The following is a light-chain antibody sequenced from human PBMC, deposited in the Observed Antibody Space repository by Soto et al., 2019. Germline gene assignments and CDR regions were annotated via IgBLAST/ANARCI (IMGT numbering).Light chain of an antibody. CDR3: QQYNNWPPWT. CDR1: QSVSNK. Sequence: EIVLTQSPATLSVSPGERATLSCRASQSVSNKLAWYQQKPGQAPRLLIYRASTRATGIPARFSGSGSGTEFTLTISSLQSEDFAIYYCQQYNNWPPWTFGQGTKVDIK. CDR2: RAS. V-gene: IGKV3-15*01. J-gene: IGKJ1*01.